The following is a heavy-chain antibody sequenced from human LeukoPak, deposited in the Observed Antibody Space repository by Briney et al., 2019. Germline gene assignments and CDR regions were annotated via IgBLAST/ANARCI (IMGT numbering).Heavy chain of an antibody. Sequence: PGGSLRLSCAASGFIFSSCWMNWVRQAPGKGLEWVANIKQDGGEKYYVDSVKGRFTISRDNGKNSLFLQMNSLRAEDTAVYYCARAPGVDMYSSSGMDVWGKGTTVTVSS. CDR3: ARAPGVDMYSSSGMDV. D-gene: IGHD6-6*01. CDR1: GFIFSSCW. CDR2: IKQDGGEK. V-gene: IGHV3-7*01. J-gene: IGHJ6*03.